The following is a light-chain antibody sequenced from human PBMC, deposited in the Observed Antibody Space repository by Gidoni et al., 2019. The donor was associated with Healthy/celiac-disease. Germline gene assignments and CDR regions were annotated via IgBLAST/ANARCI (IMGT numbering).Light chain of an antibody. CDR1: QSLLHSTGNNY. V-gene: IGKV2-28*01. J-gene: IGKJ2*01. CDR3: MQALQTPDT. Sequence: DIVMTQSPLSLPVTPGEPASISCWSSQSLLHSTGNNYLDWYVQKPGQSPQLLIYLNYNRASGVPDRFSGSGSGTDFTLKISRVEAEDVGVYYCMQALQTPDTFGQGTKLEIK. CDR2: LNY.